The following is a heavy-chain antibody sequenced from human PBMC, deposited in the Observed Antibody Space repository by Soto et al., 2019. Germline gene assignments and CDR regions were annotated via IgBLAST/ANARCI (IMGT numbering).Heavy chain of an antibody. J-gene: IGHJ4*02. V-gene: IGHV1-46*01. CDR1: GYTFTSYY. CDR3: AQGGITIFGVVTPPFY. Sequence: QVQLVQSGAEVKKPGASVKVSCKASGYTFTSYYMHWVRQAPGQGLEWMGIINPSGGSTSYAQKFQGRVTRTRDTSTSTVYMELSSLRSEDTAVYYCAQGGITIFGVVTPPFYWGQGTLVTVSS. D-gene: IGHD3-3*01. CDR2: INPSGGST.